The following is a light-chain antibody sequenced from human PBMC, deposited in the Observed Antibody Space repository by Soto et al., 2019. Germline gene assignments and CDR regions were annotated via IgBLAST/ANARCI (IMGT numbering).Light chain of an antibody. J-gene: IGKJ1*01. CDR1: QSVTSSD. CDR3: QQYGRSPWA. Sequence: EIVLTQSPGTLSLSPGERATLSCRASQSVTSSDLAWYQQKPGQAPRLLIYGTSNRATGIPDRFSGGGSGTDFPLTISRLEPEDFAVYYCQQYGRSPWAFGQGTKVEIK. CDR2: GTS. V-gene: IGKV3-20*01.